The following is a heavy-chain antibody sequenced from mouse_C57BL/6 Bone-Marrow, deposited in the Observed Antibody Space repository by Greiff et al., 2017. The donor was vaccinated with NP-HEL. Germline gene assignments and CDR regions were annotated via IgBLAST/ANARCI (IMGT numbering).Heavy chain of an antibody. J-gene: IGHJ4*01. CDR1: GFTFSNYW. CDR2: IRLKSDNYAT. V-gene: IGHV6-3*01. D-gene: IGHD1-1*01. Sequence: EVNVVESGGGLVQPGGSMKLSCVASGFTFSNYWMNWVRQSPEKGLEWVAQIRLKSDNYATHYAESVKGRFTISRDDSKSSVYLQMNNLRAEDTGIYYCTSNRAPYYYGSMDYWGQGTSVTVSS. CDR3: TSNRAPYYYGSMDY.